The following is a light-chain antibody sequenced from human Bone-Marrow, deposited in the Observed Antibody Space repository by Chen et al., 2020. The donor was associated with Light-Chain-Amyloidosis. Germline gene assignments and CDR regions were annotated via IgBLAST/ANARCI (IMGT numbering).Light chain of an antibody. CDR1: DLPTKY. V-gene: IGLV3-25*03. J-gene: IGLJ2*01. CDR2: RDT. Sequence: YELTQPPSVSVSPGQTARITCTGVDLPTKYAYWDQQKPGQAPVLVIHRDTERPSGISERFAGSSAGTTATLTISGVQAEDEADYHCQSADSSGTYEVIFGGGTELTVL. CDR3: QSADSSGTYEVI.